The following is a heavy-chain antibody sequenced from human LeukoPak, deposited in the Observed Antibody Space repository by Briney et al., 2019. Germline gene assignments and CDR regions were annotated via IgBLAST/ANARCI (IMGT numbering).Heavy chain of an antibody. V-gene: IGHV1-2*02. Sequence: ASVKVSCKASGYTFTGYYMHWVRQAPGQGLEWMGWINPNSGGTNYAQKFQGRVTMTRDTSISTAYMELSRLRSDDTAVYYCAREWLHFYYYYGMDVWGQGTTVTVSS. CDR1: GYTFTGYY. CDR3: AREWLHFYYYYGMDV. J-gene: IGHJ6*02. D-gene: IGHD5-12*01. CDR2: INPNSGGT.